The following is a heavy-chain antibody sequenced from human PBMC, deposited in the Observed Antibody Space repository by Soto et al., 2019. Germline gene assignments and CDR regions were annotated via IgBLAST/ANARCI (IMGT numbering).Heavy chain of an antibody. V-gene: IGHV3-23*01. CDR1: GFTFSSYT. CDR2: VSGSGGST. J-gene: IGHJ3*02. D-gene: IGHD2-15*01. CDR3: AKGRCSGGACSYTFDI. Sequence: EVQLLDSGGVLVQPGGSLRLSCAASGFTFSSYTMNWVRQAPGKGLEWVSAVSGSGGSTTYADSVKGRFTISRDNSKNTLYLQMNSLRAEDTAAYYCAKGRCSGGACSYTFDIWGQGTMLTVSS.